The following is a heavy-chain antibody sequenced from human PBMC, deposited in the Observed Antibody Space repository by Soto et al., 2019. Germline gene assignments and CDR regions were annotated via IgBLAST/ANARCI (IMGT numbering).Heavy chain of an antibody. CDR3: ARAGRGSRWDV. V-gene: IGHV4-34*01. D-gene: IGHD5-12*01. J-gene: IGHJ6*04. Sequence: PSETLSLTCAVYGGSFSGYYWSWIRQPPGKGLEWIREINHSGSTNYNPSIKSRVTISVDTSKNQFSMKLSSVTAVDTAVYYCARAGRGSRWDVWGKGTTVTVSS. CDR2: INHSGST. CDR1: GGSFSGYY.